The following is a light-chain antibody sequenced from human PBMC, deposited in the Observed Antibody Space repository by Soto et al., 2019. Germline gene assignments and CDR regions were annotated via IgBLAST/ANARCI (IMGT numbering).Light chain of an antibody. CDR2: TVS. CDR1: SSDVGGYSY. J-gene: IGLJ1*01. Sequence: QSALTQPASVSGSPGQSSTISCTGTSSDVGGYSYVSWYQHHPGKAPKLLIYTVSNRPSGVSNRFSGSKSGNTASLTISGLKAEDEADYYCSSYASSSTLVFGTGTKVTVL. CDR3: SSYASSSTLV. V-gene: IGLV2-14*01.